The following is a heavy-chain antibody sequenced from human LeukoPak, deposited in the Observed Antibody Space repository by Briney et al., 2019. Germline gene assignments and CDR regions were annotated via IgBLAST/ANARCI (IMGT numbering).Heavy chain of an antibody. J-gene: IGHJ6*03. CDR2: IYPDDSNT. V-gene: IGHV5-51*01. Sequence: GESLKISCQGSGYNFPIYWIGWVRQMPGQGLEWMGIIYPDDSNTIYGPSFQGQVTISADKSINTAYLEWSSLKASDTAIYYCARQGATGKYYYYYMDVWGKGTTVTVSS. CDR1: GYNFPIYW. D-gene: IGHD6-13*01. CDR3: ARQGATGKYYYYYMDV.